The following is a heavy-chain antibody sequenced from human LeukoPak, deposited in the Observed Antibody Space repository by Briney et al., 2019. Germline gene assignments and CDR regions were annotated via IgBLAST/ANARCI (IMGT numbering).Heavy chain of an antibody. CDR3: ARGSRWYNYYGSGSYYYFDY. D-gene: IGHD3-10*01. Sequence: ASVKVSCKASGYTFTSYYMHWVRQAPGQGLEWMGIINPSGGSTSYAQKFQGRVTMTRDMSTSTVYMELSSLRSEDTAVYYCARGSRWYNYYGSGSYYYFDYWGQGTLVTVSS. CDR1: GYTFTSYY. J-gene: IGHJ4*02. CDR2: INPSGGST. V-gene: IGHV1-46*01.